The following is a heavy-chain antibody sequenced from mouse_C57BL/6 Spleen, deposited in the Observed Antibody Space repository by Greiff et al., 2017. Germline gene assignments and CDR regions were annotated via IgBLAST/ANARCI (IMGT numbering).Heavy chain of an antibody. V-gene: IGHV2-6-1*01. Sequence: VKLMESGPGLVAPSQSLSITCTVSGFSLTSYGVHWVRQPPGKGLEWLVVIWSDGSTTYNSALKSRLSISKDNSKSQVFFKMNSLQTDDTAMYYCARHGGDPYAMDYWGQGTSVTVSS. J-gene: IGHJ4*01. CDR1: GFSLTSYG. CDR2: IWSDGST. CDR3: ARHGGDPYAMDY.